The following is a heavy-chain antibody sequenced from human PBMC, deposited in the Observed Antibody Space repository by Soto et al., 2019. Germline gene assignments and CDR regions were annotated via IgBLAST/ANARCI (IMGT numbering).Heavy chain of an antibody. D-gene: IGHD2-15*01. V-gene: IGHV3-23*01. CDR1: GFTFSSYA. J-gene: IGHJ4*02. CDR2: ISGSGGST. CDR3: AKDICSGGSCYFDY. Sequence: VGSLRLSCAASGFTFSSYAMSWVRQAPGKGLEWVSAISGSGGSTYYADSVKGRFTISRDNSKSTLYLQMNSLRAEDTAVYYCAKDICSGGSCYFDYWGQGTLVTVSS.